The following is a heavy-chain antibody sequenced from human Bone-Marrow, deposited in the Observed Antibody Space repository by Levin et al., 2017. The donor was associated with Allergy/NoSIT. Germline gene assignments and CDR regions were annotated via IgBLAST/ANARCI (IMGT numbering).Heavy chain of an antibody. Sequence: VASVKVSCAASGFSFSSYYMGWVRQAPGKGLEWVASIKHDGSETWFVDSVKGRFTISRANAKNSLYLQMNSLRAEDTAVYYCARDKMGDNRAWCEGLDYWGQGALVTVSS. CDR2: IKHDGSET. J-gene: IGHJ4*02. CDR1: GFSFSSYY. V-gene: IGHV3-7*01. CDR3: ARDKMGDNRAWCEGLDY. D-gene: IGHD3-16*01.